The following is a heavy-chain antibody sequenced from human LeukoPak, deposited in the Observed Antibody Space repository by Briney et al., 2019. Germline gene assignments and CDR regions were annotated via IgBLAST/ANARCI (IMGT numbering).Heavy chain of an antibody. Sequence: GGSLRLSCAASGFTFSSYAMHWVRQAPGKGLEWVAVISYDGSNKYYADSVKGRFTIARGNSKNTLYLQMNSLRAEDTAVYYCARDRRTYCGGDCYSPYFQHWGQGTLVTVSS. D-gene: IGHD2-21*02. CDR2: ISYDGSNK. J-gene: IGHJ1*01. V-gene: IGHV3-30-3*01. CDR3: ARDRRTYCGGDCYSPYFQH. CDR1: GFTFSSYA.